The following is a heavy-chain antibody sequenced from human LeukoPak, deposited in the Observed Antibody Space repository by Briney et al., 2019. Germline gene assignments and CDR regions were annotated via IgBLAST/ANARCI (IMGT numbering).Heavy chain of an antibody. Sequence: ASVKVSCKASGHTFSGNYMHWVRQAPGQGLEWMGWTSPNSGDTNYAQKLQGRVTMTTDTSTSTAYMELRSLRSDDTAVYYCARDLARDLYYYGSGSSLFDYWGQGTLVTVSS. V-gene: IGHV1-18*04. CDR3: ARDLARDLYYYGSGSSLFDY. J-gene: IGHJ4*02. CDR2: TSPNSGDT. CDR1: GHTFSGNY. D-gene: IGHD3-10*01.